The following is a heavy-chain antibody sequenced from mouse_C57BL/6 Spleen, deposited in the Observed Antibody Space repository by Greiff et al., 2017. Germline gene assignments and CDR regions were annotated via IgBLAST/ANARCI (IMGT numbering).Heavy chain of an antibody. CDR3: ARFPYDGYYVGYAMDY. Sequence: VQLKESGPVLVKPGASVKMSCKASGYTFTDYYMNWVKQSHGKSLEWIGVINPYNGGTSYNQKFKGKATLTVDKSSSTAYMELNSLTSEDSAVYYCARFPYDGYYVGYAMDYWGQGTSVTVSS. CDR2: INPYNGGT. V-gene: IGHV1-19*01. J-gene: IGHJ4*01. CDR1: GYTFTDYY. D-gene: IGHD2-3*01.